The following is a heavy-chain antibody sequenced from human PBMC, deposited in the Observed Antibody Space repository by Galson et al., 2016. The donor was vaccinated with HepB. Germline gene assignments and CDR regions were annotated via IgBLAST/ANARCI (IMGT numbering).Heavy chain of an antibody. V-gene: IGHV3-9*01. D-gene: IGHD3-16*01. CDR2: ISWNSGNI. CDR1: GFTFDDYA. Sequence: SLRLSCAASGFTFDDYAMHWVRQAPGKGLEWVSGISWNSGNIGYADSVKGRFTISRDNSKNTLYLQMNSLRPEDTAVYFCAKAGYHGADAYYYYFDYWGQGTLVTVSS. J-gene: IGHJ4*02. CDR3: AKAGYHGADAYYYYFDY.